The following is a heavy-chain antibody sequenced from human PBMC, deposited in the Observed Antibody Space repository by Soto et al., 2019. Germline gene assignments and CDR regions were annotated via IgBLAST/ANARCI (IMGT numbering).Heavy chain of an antibody. CDR3: ARGGSFVVEPAAPPQFAP. J-gene: IGHJ5*02. Sequence: GAAVKVSCKASGYTFTGYYMHWVRQAPGQGLEWMGWINPNSGGINYAQKFQGRVTMTRDTSFNSAYMELSRLRSDDTAMYYCARGGSFVVEPAAPPQFAPCGQGTLVIVSS. V-gene: IGHV1-2*02. CDR2: INPNSGGI. CDR1: GYTFTGYY. D-gene: IGHD2-2*01.